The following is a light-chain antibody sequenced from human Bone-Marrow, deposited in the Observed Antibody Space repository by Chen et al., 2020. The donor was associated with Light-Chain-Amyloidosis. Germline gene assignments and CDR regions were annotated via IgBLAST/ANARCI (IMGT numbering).Light chain of an antibody. Sequence: SYVLTQPSSVSVAPGQTATIACGGNNIGSTSVHWYQQTPGQAPLLVVYDDSDRPSGIPERVAGSNSGNTATLTISRVGAGYEADYYCQVWDRGSDRPVFGGGTTLTVI. J-gene: IGLJ3*02. V-gene: IGLV3-21*02. CDR2: DDS. CDR3: QVWDRGSDRPV. CDR1: NIGSTS.